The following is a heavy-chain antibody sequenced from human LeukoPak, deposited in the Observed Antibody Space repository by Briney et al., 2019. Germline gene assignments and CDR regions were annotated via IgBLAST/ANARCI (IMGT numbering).Heavy chain of an antibody. J-gene: IGHJ4*02. Sequence: ASVKVSCKASGGTFSSYAISWVRQAPGQGLEWMGGIIPIFGTANYAQKFQGRVTITADESTSTAYMELSSLRSEDTAVYYCAKDLGVRYFDWLIPGSDYWGQGTLVTVSS. D-gene: IGHD3-9*01. CDR3: AKDLGVRYFDWLIPGSDY. CDR1: GGTFSSYA. V-gene: IGHV1-69*13. CDR2: IIPIFGTA.